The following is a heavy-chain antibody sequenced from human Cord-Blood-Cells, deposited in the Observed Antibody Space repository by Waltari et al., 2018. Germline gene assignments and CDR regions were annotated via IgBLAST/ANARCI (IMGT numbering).Heavy chain of an antibody. J-gene: IGHJ6*03. Sequence: QVQLVQSGAEVKKPGASVKVSCKASGYTFTGYYMHWVRQAPGQGLEWMGRINPNSGGTNYAQKFQGRVTMTRDTSISTAYMELSRLRSDDTAVYYCARDLHDYGDYYYYYYMDVWGKGTTVTVSS. CDR3: ARDLHDYGDYYYYYYMDV. D-gene: IGHD4-17*01. CDR1: GYTFTGYY. V-gene: IGHV1-2*02. CDR2: INPNSGGT.